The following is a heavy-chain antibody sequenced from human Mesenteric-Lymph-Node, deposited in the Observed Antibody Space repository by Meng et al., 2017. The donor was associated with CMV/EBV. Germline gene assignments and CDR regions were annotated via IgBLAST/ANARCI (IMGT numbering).Heavy chain of an antibody. D-gene: IGHD2-2*01. CDR2: IESKTYGATA. J-gene: IGHJ4*02. Sequence: GGSLRLSCTASGFTFSTYPMNWVRQAPGKGLEWVGRIESKTYGATADYATPVKGRFTISRDDSKNTLYLQLNSLKTEDTAVYYCTTVGRGTLVPALQGVDYWGQGTLVTVSS. V-gene: IGHV3-15*04. CDR1: GFTFSTYP. CDR3: TTVGRGTLVPALQGVDY.